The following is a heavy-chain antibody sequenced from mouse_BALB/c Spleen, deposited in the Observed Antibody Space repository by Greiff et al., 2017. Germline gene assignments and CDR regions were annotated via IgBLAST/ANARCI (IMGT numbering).Heavy chain of an antibody. CDR2: ISSGSSTS. J-gene: IGHJ4*01. V-gene: IGHV5-17*02. Sequence: EVKLVESGGGLVQPGGSRKLSCAASGFTFSSFGMHWVRQAPEKGLEWVAYISSGSSTSYYADTVKGRFPISRDNPKYTLFLQMTSLRSEDTAMYYCARSEAFYYAMDYWGQGTSVTVAS. CDR1: GFTFSSFG. CDR3: ARSEAFYYAMDY.